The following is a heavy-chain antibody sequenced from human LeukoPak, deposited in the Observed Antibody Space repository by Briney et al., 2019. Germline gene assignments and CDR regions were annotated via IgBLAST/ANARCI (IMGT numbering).Heavy chain of an antibody. CDR1: GASIISPC. D-gene: IGHD3-10*01. CDR3: ARLDSETYYSLDS. Sequence: PSETLSLTSTVSGASIISPCWSWTWHTPGKGLEWIGHICYNRNTNYSPSLNSRIIISLDTSKNQFSLNLTSVTAADTAVYYCARLDSETYYSLDSWGQGTLVTVSS. CDR2: ICYNRNT. V-gene: IGHV4-59*08. J-gene: IGHJ4*02.